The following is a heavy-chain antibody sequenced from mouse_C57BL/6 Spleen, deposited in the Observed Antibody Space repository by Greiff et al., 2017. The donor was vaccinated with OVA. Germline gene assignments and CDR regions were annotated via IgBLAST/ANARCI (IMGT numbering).Heavy chain of an antibody. V-gene: IGHV1-18*01. J-gene: IGHJ1*03. D-gene: IGHD2-3*01. CDR3: ARYDGIPRYFDV. CDR1: GYTFTDYN. CDR2: INPNNGGT. Sequence: EVQLQESGPELVKPGASVKIPCKASGYTFTDYNMDWVKQSHGKSLEWIGDINPNNGGTIYNQKFKGKATLTVDKSSSTAYMELRSLTSEDTAVYYCARYDGIPRYFDVWGTGTTVTVSS.